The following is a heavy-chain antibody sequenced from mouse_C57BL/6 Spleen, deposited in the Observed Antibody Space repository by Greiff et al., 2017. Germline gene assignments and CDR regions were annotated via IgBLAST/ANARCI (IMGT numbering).Heavy chain of an antibody. CDR3: ARRRGYYYGSSYDAMDY. J-gene: IGHJ4*01. Sequence: VQLQQSGAELVRPGSSVKLSCKASGYTFTSYWMDWVKQRPGQGLEWIGNIYPSDSETHYNQKFKDKATLTVDKSSSTAYMQLSSLTSEDSAVYYCARRRGYYYGSSYDAMDYWGQGTSGTVSS. V-gene: IGHV1-61*01. CDR2: IYPSDSET. CDR1: GYTFTSYW. D-gene: IGHD1-1*01.